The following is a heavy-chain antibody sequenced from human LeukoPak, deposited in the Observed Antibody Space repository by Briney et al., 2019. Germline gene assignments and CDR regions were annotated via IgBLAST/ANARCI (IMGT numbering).Heavy chain of an antibody. CDR2: IYYSGST. CDR1: GGSISSYY. Sequence: SETRSLTCTVSGGSISSYYWSWIRQPPGKGLEWIGYIYYSGSTNYNPSLKSRVTISVDTSKNQFSLKLSSVTAADTAVYYCARETPVAGTDYWGQGTLVTVSS. J-gene: IGHJ4*02. CDR3: ARETPVAGTDY. D-gene: IGHD6-19*01. V-gene: IGHV4-59*01.